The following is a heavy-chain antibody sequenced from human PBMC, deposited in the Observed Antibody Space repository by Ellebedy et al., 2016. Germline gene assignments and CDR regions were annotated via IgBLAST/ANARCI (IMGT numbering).Heavy chain of an antibody. Sequence: SVKVSXXASGGTFSSYAISWVRQAPGQGLEWMGGIIPIFGTANYAQKFQGRVTITADKSTSTAYMELSSLRSEDTAVYYCARDLVTFGGVIAPKNWFDPWGQGTLVTVSS. CDR2: IIPIFGTA. D-gene: IGHD3-16*01. J-gene: IGHJ5*02. CDR1: GGTFSSYA. CDR3: ARDLVTFGGVIAPKNWFDP. V-gene: IGHV1-69*06.